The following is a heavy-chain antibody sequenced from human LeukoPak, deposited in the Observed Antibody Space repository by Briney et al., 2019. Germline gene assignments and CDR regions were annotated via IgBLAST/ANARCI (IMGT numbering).Heavy chain of an antibody. D-gene: IGHD2-2*01. Sequence: SETLSLTCTVSGYSISSGFLWGWIRQPPGNGLEWIGNIYRTGSTNYNPSLKSRVTISLDTSKNQFSLRLNSVTAADTAMYYCARVTILPAASLDYWGQGTLVTVSS. CDR3: ARVTILPAASLDY. J-gene: IGHJ4*02. CDR1: GYSISSGFL. CDR2: IYRTGST. V-gene: IGHV4-38-2*02.